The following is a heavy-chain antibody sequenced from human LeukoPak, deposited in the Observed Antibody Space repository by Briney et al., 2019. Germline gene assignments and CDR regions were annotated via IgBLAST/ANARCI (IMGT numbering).Heavy chain of an antibody. D-gene: IGHD6-6*01. CDR1: GYTFTTYR. CDR3: TRHEMYTSSSWGAFDI. CDR2: LYPGDSDT. Sequence: GESLKISCRASGYTFTTYRIAWVRQMPGKGLEWKGVLYPGDSDTRYSPSFQGQVTISADKSISTAYLQWSGLKASDTAMYYCTRHEMYTSSSWGAFDIWGQGTMVTVSS. J-gene: IGHJ3*02. V-gene: IGHV5-51*01.